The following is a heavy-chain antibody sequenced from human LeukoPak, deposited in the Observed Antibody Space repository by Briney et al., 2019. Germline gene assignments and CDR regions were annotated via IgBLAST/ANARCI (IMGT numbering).Heavy chain of an antibody. CDR1: GGSISSSSYY. CDR3: ARLWGYFDY. CDR2: IYYSGST. D-gene: IGHD3-16*01. V-gene: IGHV4-39*01. J-gene: IGHJ4*02. Sequence: HPSQTLSLTCTVSGGSISSSSYYWGWIRQPPGKGLEWTGSIYYSGSTYYNPSLKSRVTISVDTSKNQFSLKLGSVTAADTAVYYCARLWGYFDYWGQGTLVTVSS.